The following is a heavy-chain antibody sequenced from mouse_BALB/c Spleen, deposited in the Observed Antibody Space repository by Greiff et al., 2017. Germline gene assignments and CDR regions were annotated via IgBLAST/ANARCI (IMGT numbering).Heavy chain of an antibody. CDR2: IDPSDSYT. J-gene: IGHJ3*01. V-gene: IGHV1-69*02. CDR1: GYTFTSYW. Sequence: QVQLQQPGAELVKPGASVKLSCKASGYTFTSYWMHWVKQRPGQGLEWIGEIDPSDSYTNYNQKFKGKATLTVDKSSSTAYMQLSSLTSEDSAVYYCARGDRYDDGAWFAYWGQGTLVTVSA. CDR3: ARGDRYDDGAWFAY. D-gene: IGHD2-14*01.